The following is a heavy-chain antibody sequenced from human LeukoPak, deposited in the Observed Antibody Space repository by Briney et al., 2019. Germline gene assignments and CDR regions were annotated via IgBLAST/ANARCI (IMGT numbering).Heavy chain of an antibody. J-gene: IGHJ3*02. CDR3: ARRIAAADSFDI. V-gene: IGHV4-59*01. CDR1: GGSISSNY. D-gene: IGHD6-13*01. Sequence: SETLSLTCTVSGGSISSNYWSWIRQPPGKGLEWIAYINYSGSTNYKSSLKSRVTISVDTSKNQFSLKLSSVTAADTAFYYCARRIAAADSFDIWGRGRMVTVSS. CDR2: INYSGST.